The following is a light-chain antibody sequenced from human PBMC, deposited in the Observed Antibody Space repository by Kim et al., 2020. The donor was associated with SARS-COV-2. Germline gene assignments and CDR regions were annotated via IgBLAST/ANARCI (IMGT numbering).Light chain of an antibody. CDR2: DVS. V-gene: IGLV2-11*01. CDR3: CSYAGSYTYWV. CDR1: SSDVGTYNY. J-gene: IGLJ3*02. Sequence: SVTISCTGTSSDVGTYNYVSWFQHHPGKAPKLMIFDVSKRPSGVPDRFSGSKSGNTASLTISGLQAEDEGDYYCCSYAGSYTYWVFGGGTQLTVL.